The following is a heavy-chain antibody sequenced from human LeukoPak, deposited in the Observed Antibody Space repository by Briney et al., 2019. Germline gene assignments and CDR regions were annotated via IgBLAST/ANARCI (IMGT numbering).Heavy chain of an antibody. V-gene: IGHV4-59*05. CDR2: IYYSGST. CDR1: GGSISSYY. D-gene: IGHD1-1*01. Sequence: PSETLSLTCTVSGGSISSYYWSWIRQPPGKGLEWIGSIYYSGSTYYNPSLESRVTISVDTSKNQFSLKLSSVTAADTAVYYCANDDWFDPWGQGTLVTVSS. CDR3: ANDDWFDP. J-gene: IGHJ5*02.